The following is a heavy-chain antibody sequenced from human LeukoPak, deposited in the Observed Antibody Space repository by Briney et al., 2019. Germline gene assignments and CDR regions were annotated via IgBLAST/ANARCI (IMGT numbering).Heavy chain of an antibody. CDR3: ARHTRGYCSGGSCFPRYYYYYMDV. CDR2: IYYSGST. V-gene: IGHV4-39*01. Sequence: PSETLSLTCTVSGGSISSSSYYWGWIRQPPGKGLEWIGSIYYSGSTYYIPSLKSRVTISVDTSKNQFSLKLSSVTAADTAVYYCARHTRGYCSGGSCFPRYYYYYMDVWGKGTTVTVSS. D-gene: IGHD2-15*01. J-gene: IGHJ6*03. CDR1: GGSISSSSYY.